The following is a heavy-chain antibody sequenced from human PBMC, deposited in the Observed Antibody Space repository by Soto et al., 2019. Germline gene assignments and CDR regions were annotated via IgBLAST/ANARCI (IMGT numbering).Heavy chain of an antibody. CDR3: ARDACSGADCWFDP. CDR1: GYTFTSYA. V-gene: IGHV1-3*01. D-gene: IGHD2-15*01. J-gene: IGHJ5*02. Sequence: ASVKVSCKASGYTFTSYAMHWVRQAPGQRLEWMGWINAGNGNTKYSQKFQGRVTITRDTSASTAYMELSSLRSEDTAVYYCARDACSGADCWFDPWGQGTLVTVSS. CDR2: INAGNGNT.